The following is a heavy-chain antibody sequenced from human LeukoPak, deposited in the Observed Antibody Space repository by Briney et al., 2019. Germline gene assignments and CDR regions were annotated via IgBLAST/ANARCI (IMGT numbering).Heavy chain of an antibody. CDR1: XYTXXEXX. V-gene: IGHV1-24*01. Sequence: SVKVSCKVSXYTXXEXXMHWVRQAPGKGLXWMXXFXPEDGETIYAQKFQGRVTMTEDTSTDTAYMELSSLRSEDTAVYYCATAATGLLWFGDPDGMDVWGQGTTVTVSS. CDR3: ATAATGLLWFGDPDGMDV. D-gene: IGHD3-10*01. J-gene: IGHJ6*02. CDR2: FXPEDGET.